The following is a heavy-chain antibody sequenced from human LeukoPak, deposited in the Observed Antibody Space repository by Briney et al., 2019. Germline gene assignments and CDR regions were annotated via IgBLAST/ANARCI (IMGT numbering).Heavy chain of an antibody. CDR3: ASGSGSYRTPYYYMDV. CDR1: GFTFSIHW. V-gene: IGHV3-7*03. CDR2: IKADGSEK. Sequence: PGGSLRLSCAASGFTFSIHWMTWVRQAPGKGLEWVANIKADGSEKSYVDSVKGRFTISRDNSKNTLYLQMNSLRAEDTAVYYCASGSGSYRTPYYYMDVWGTGTTVTVSS. J-gene: IGHJ6*03. D-gene: IGHD3-10*01.